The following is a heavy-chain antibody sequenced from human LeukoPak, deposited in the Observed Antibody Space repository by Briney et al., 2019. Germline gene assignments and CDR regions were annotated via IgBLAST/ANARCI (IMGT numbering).Heavy chain of an antibody. V-gene: IGHV3-7*01. Sequence: GGSLRLSCAASGFTFSSYWMSWVRQAPGKGLEWVANIKQDGSEKYYVDSVKGRFTISRDNAKNSLYLQMNSLRAEDTAVYYCASETRAWYSSSWYWFDPWGQGTLVTVSS. CDR3: ASETRAWYSSSWYWFDP. CDR1: GFTFSSYW. CDR2: IKQDGSEK. J-gene: IGHJ5*02. D-gene: IGHD6-13*01.